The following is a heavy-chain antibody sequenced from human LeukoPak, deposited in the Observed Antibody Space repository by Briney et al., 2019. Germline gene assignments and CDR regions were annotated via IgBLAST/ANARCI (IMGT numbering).Heavy chain of an antibody. Sequence: PSETLSLTCAVSGYSISSGYYWGWIRQLPGKGLEWIGSIYHSGSTYYNPSLKSRVTISVDTSKNQFSLKLSSVTAADTAVYYCARVRLQHFDYWGQGTLVTVSS. D-gene: IGHD6-13*01. CDR1: GYSISSGYY. CDR3: ARVRLQHFDY. V-gene: IGHV4-38-2*01. J-gene: IGHJ4*02. CDR2: IYHSGST.